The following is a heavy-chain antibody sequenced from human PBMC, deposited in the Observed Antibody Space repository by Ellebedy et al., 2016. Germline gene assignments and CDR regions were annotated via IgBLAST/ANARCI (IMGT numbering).Heavy chain of an antibody. Sequence: SLKISCAGSGFTFEDYAMHWVRQAPGKGLEWVSGIRWNSDRIGYADSVKGRFTISRDNAKNSLYLQMNSLRAEDTALYYCAKGRAYSGYDQWFLDYWGQGTLVTVSS. CDR3: AKGRAYSGYDQWFLDY. J-gene: IGHJ4*02. D-gene: IGHD5-12*01. CDR2: IRWNSDRI. V-gene: IGHV3-9*01. CDR1: GFTFEDYA.